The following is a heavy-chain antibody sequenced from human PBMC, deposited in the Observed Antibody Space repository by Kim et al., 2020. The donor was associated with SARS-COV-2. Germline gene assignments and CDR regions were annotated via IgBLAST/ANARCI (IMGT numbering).Heavy chain of an antibody. CDR1: GDSISSGNW. CDR3: ARLQIINGYGRLDY. V-gene: IGHV4-4*02. CDR2: IYHSGNT. Sequence: SETLSLTCAASGDSISSGNWWSWVRQPPGKGLAWIGEIYHSGNTNYNPSLKSRVTISVDNSKNQFSLKLSSVTAADTAVYYCARLQIINGYGRLDYWGQGTLVTVSS. D-gene: IGHD5-12*01. J-gene: IGHJ4*02.